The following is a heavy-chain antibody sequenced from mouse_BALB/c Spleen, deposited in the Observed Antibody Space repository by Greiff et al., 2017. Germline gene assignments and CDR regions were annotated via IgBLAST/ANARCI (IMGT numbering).Heavy chain of an antibody. CDR2: ISYSGST. V-gene: IGHV3-8*02. CDR3: ARSLASVATSAWFAY. CDR1: GDSITSGY. Sequence: EVQRVESGPSLVKPSQTLSLTCSVTGDSITSGYWNWIRKFPGNKLEYMGYISYSGSTYYNPSLKSRISITRDTSKNQYYLQLNSVTTEDTATYYCARSLASVATSAWFAYWGQGTLVTVSA. J-gene: IGHJ3*01. D-gene: IGHD1-1*01.